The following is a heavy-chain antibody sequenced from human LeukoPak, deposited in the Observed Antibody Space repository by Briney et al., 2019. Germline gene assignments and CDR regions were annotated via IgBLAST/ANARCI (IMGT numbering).Heavy chain of an antibody. D-gene: IGHD6-19*01. Sequence: SETLSLTCAVSGGSITGHDWNWIRQTPGMRLEWIGYTSYSRTTIYNSYFKGRATMSIDTSKNQLYLNLTSVTATDTAVYYCARLGHSDGWYLGAFDIWGQGTTVIVSS. CDR3: ARLGHSDGWYLGAFDI. CDR2: TSYSRTT. J-gene: IGHJ3*02. V-gene: IGHV4-59*08. CDR1: GGSITGHD.